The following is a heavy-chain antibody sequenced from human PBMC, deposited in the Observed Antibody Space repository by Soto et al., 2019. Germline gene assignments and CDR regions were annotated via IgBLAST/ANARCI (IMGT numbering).Heavy chain of an antibody. CDR1: GGTFSSYA. V-gene: IGHV1-69*13. CDR3: ARVCIYYDSTRRAYYYYYGMDV. D-gene: IGHD3-22*01. CDR2: IIPIFGTA. Sequence: SVKVSCKASGGTFSSYAISWVRQAPGQGLEWKGGIIPIFGTANYAQKFQGRVTITADESTSTAYMELSSLRSEDTAVYYCARVCIYYDSTRRAYYYYYGMDVWGQGTTVTVSS. J-gene: IGHJ6*02.